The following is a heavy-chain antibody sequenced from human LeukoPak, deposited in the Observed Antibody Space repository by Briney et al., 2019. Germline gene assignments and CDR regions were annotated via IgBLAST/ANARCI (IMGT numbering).Heavy chain of an antibody. J-gene: IGHJ4*02. D-gene: IGHD3-3*01. V-gene: IGHV3-23*01. CDR2: ISGSGGST. CDR1: GFTFSSYA. Sequence: TGGPLRLSCAASGFTFSSYAMSWVRQAPGKGLEWVSAISGSGGSTYYADSVKGRFTISRDNSKNTLYLQMNSLGAEDTAVYYCAKAPSPVLRFLEWLNGIDYWGQGTLVTVSS. CDR3: AKAPSPVLRFLEWLNGIDY.